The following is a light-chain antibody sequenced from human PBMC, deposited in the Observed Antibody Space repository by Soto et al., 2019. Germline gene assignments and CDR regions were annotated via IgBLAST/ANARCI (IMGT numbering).Light chain of an antibody. Sequence: QSVLTQPPSASGTPGQRVTISCSGSSSNIGSNYVFWYQHLPGTAPKLLIYRNNQRPSGVPDRFSGSKSGTSASLAISGLRSGDEANYYSAAWDDSLSGPYWVFGGGTKLTVL. J-gene: IGLJ3*02. CDR3: AAWDDSLSGPYWV. CDR1: SSNIGSNY. CDR2: RNN. V-gene: IGLV1-47*01.